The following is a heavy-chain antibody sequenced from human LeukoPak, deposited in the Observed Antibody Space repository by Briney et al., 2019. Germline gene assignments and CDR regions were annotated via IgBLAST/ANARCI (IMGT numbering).Heavy chain of an antibody. CDR1: GGSVSNTDFY. D-gene: IGHD3-9*01. V-gene: IGHV4-39*01. J-gene: IGHJ4*02. CDR2: IYYSGST. Sequence: SETLSLTCTVSGGSVSNTDFYWGWIRQPPGKGLQWIGNIYYSGSTYYNPSLNSRVTMSVDTSKNQFSLKMTSVTAAGTAVYYCARLTKGRYFDYIFDYWGQGTLFTVSS. CDR3: ARLTKGRYFDYIFDY.